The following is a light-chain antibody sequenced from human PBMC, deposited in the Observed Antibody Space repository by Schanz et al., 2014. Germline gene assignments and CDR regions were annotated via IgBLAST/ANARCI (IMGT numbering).Light chain of an antibody. J-gene: IGKJ2*01. V-gene: IGKV1-39*01. CDR3: QQYNNWLLYT. CDR1: QTISTN. Sequence: DIEMTQSPSSLSASVGDRVTITCRASQTISTNLNWYQQKPGRAPQLLIYFSSNLQSGVPSRFSGGGSGTHFTLTISSLQPEDFAVYYCQQYNNWLLYTFGQGTKLEIK. CDR2: FSS.